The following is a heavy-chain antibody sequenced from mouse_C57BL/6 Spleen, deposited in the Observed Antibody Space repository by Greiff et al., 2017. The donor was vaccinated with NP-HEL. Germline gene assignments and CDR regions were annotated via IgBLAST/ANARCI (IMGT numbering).Heavy chain of an antibody. CDR1: GYTFTSYG. CDR2: IYPRSGNT. J-gene: IGHJ4*01. D-gene: IGHD2-4*01. CDR3: ARSRNYDYDEDAMDY. V-gene: IGHV1-81*01. Sequence: SGAELARPGASVKLSCKASGYTFTSYGISWVKQRTGQGLEWIGEIYPRSGNTYYNEKFKGKATLTADKSSSTAYMELRSLTSEDSAVYFCARSRNYDYDEDAMDYWGQGTSVTVSS.